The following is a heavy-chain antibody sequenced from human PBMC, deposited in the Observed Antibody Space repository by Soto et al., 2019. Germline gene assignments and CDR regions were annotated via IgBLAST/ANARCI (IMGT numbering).Heavy chain of an antibody. Sequence: VSGGSINSFHWSWIRQPPGKGLEWIGYIYYSGSSNYNSSLKSRVTISVDTSKNQFSLKLSSVTAADTAVYYCARSPYYDFWSGYSYDAFDIWGQGTMVTVSS. CDR3: ARSPYYDFWSGYSYDAFDI. CDR1: GGSINSFH. V-gene: IGHV4-59*01. D-gene: IGHD3-3*01. CDR2: IYYSGSS. J-gene: IGHJ3*02.